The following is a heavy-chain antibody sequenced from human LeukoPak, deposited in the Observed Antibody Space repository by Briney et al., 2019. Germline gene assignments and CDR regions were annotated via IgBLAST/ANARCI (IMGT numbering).Heavy chain of an antibody. CDR1: GLTFSSYG. V-gene: IGHV3-30*18. D-gene: IGHD2-2*01. J-gene: IGHJ4*02. Sequence: GRSLRLSCAASGLTFSSYGMHWVRQAPGKGLEWVAVISYDGSNKYYADSVKGRFTISRDNSKNTLYLQMNSLRAEDTAVYYCAKDQYCSSTSCLDYWGQGTLVTVSS. CDR3: AKDQYCSSTSCLDY. CDR2: ISYDGSNK.